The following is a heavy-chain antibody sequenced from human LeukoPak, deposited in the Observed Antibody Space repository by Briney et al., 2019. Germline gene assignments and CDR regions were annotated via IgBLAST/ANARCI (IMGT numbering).Heavy chain of an antibody. V-gene: IGHV1-18*01. J-gene: IGHJ3*02. D-gene: IGHD3-22*01. CDR2: ISAYNGHT. CDR3: ARSYYHDSSGYSGLDAFDI. CDR1: GYTFSSYG. Sequence: ASVKVSCKASGYTFSSYGISWVRQAPGQGLEWMGWISAYNGHTKYAQKLQGRVTMTTDTTTSTAYMELRSLRSDDTAVYYCARSYYHDSSGYSGLDAFDIWGQGTMVTVSS.